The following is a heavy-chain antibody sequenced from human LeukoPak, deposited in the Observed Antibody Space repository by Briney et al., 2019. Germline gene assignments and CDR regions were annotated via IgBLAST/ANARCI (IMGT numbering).Heavy chain of an antibody. CDR2: INPNSGGT. D-gene: IGHD3-3*01. CDR3: ARRDFWSGYRSNWFDP. V-gene: IGHV1-2*02. Sequence: ASVKVSRKASEYTFTGYYMHWVRQAPGQGLEWMGWINPNSGGTNYAQKFQGRVTMTRDTSISTAYMELSRLRSDDTAVYYCARRDFWSGYRSNWFDPWGQGTLVTVSS. J-gene: IGHJ5*02. CDR1: EYTFTGYY.